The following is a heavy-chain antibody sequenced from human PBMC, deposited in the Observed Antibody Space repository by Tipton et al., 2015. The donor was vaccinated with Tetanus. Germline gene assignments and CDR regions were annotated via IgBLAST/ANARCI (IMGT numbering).Heavy chain of an antibody. Sequence: SLRLSCTASGFTFSNAWMNWVRLAPGKGLEWVGRIKSKTDGGTTDHAAPVKGRFTISRHDSKNTLYLEMNSLQIEDTAVYYCTTEALFGVVVWGQGTTVTVSS. CDR3: TTEALFGVVV. J-gene: IGHJ6*02. CDR1: GFTFSNAW. CDR2: IKSKTDGGTT. D-gene: IGHD3-3*01. V-gene: IGHV3-15*07.